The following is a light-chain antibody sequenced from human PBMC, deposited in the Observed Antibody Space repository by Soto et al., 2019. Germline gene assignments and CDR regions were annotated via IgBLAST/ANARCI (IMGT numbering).Light chain of an antibody. CDR1: QSVSNNY. J-gene: IGKJ1*01. Sequence: IVLTQSPATLCLSPGQRATLSASASQSVSNNYLAWYQQQPGQAPRLLIYGASNRAAGIPDMFSSSGSRTFFPLTISRLDPEYFAVYYCQQYGSSGTFGQGTKVDIK. CDR2: GAS. V-gene: IGKV3-20*01. CDR3: QQYGSSGT.